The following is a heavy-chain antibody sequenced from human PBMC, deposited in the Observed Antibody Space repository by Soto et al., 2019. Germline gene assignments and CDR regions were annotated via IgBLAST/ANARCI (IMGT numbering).Heavy chain of an antibody. Sequence: PETLSLTYTGSAGSPSTTEHSWGCLLHSPGKGLEWIGAIYSHDDTHYNPSLLSRVTISVDTSKNEFSLRLNSVTAADTAVYYCVRLNGYCVSTKCRGYYGMDVWGQGTTVT. CDR3: VRLNGYCVSTKCRGYYGMDV. D-gene: IGHD2-2*03. V-gene: IGHV4-39*01. CDR2: IYSHDDT. CDR1: AGSPSTTEHS. J-gene: IGHJ6*02.